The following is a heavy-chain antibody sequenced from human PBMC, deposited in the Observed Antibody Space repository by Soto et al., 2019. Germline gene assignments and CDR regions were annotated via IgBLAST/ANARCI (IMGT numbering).Heavy chain of an antibody. J-gene: IGHJ4*02. CDR1: GFIFSDYW. V-gene: IGHV3-7*03. Sequence: GGSMRLSCAASGFIFSDYWMSWVRQAPGKGPEWVANIKFDGSEKQYVDSVRGRFTISRDNSRNSLFLQMNSLRAGDTAVYYCVKDGGYCSSSTCYSPRNHYFDSWGQGTLVTVSS. D-gene: IGHD2-2*01. CDR2: IKFDGSEK. CDR3: VKDGGYCSSSTCYSPRNHYFDS.